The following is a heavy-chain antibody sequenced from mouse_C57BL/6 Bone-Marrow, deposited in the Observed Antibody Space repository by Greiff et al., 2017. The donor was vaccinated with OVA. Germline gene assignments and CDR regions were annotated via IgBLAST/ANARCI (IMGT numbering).Heavy chain of an antibody. CDR2: ISNGGGST. V-gene: IGHV5-12*01. J-gene: IGHJ1*03. CDR1: GFTFSDYY. Sequence: EVKLVESGGGLVQPGGSLKLSCAASGFTFSDYYMYWVRQTPEKRLEWVAYISNGGGSTYYPDTVKGRFTISRDNAKNTLYLQMSRLKSEDTAMYYCARQNYSNLYFDVWGTGTTVTVSS. D-gene: IGHD2-5*01. CDR3: ARQNYSNLYFDV.